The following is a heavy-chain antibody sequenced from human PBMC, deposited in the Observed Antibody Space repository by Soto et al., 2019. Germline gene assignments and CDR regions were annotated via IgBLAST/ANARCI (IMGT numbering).Heavy chain of an antibody. J-gene: IGHJ4*02. Sequence: GGSLRLSCAASGFTFSSHGMHWVRQAPDKGLEWVAVIWYDGSNKYYADSVKGRFTISRDNSNNMLYLEMNSLRVEDTAVYYCARWGNWKVADNWGQGTLVTVSS. CDR1: GFTFSSHG. D-gene: IGHD3-16*01. CDR3: ARWGNWKVADN. CDR2: IWYDGSNK. V-gene: IGHV3-33*01.